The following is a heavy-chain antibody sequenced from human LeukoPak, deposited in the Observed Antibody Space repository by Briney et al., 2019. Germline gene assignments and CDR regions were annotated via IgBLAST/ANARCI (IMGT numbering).Heavy chain of an antibody. J-gene: IGHJ3*02. D-gene: IGHD2-15*01. Sequence: ASVKVSCKASGYTFTSYGISWVRQAPGQGLEWMGWISPYNGNTNYAQKLQGRVTMTTDTSTSTASMELRSLRSDDTAVYYCARDCSGGSCYSGRAFDIWGQGTMVTVSS. CDR1: GYTFTSYG. CDR2: ISPYNGNT. V-gene: IGHV1-18*01. CDR3: ARDCSGGSCYSGRAFDI.